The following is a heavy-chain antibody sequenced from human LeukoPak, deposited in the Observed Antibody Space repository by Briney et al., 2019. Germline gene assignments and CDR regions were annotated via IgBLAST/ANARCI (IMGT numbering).Heavy chain of an antibody. V-gene: IGHV1-69*05. CDR1: GGTFSSYA. D-gene: IGHD5-18*01. CDR3: ARERGYSYGWYYFDY. CDR2: IIPIFGTA. J-gene: IGHJ4*02. Sequence: ASVKVSCKASGGTFSSYAISWVLQAPGQGLEWMGGIIPIFGTANYAQKFQGRVTITTDESTSTAYMELSSLRSEDTAVYYCARERGYSYGWYYFDYWGQGTLVTVSS.